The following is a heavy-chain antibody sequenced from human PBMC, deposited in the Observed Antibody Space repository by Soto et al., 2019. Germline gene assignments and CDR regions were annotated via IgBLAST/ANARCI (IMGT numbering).Heavy chain of an antibody. Sequence: GGTLRLSCAASGFTVSSYAMSWVSQAPGKGTEWVSAIRGSGGSTYYADSVKGRFTIPRDNSTNTLYLQTNSLRAEDTAVYYCAKDGGGSYYGISVYWGQGT. D-gene: IGHD1-26*01. CDR2: IRGSGGST. CDR3: AKDGGGSYYGISVY. V-gene: IGHV3-23*01. CDR1: GFTVSSYA. J-gene: IGHJ4*02.